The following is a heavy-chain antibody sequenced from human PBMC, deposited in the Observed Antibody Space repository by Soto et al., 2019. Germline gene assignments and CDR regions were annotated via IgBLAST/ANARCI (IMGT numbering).Heavy chain of an antibody. J-gene: IGHJ4*02. CDR1: GGSVSTYF. CDR3: ARLAYDSGSPPDSFDH. CDR2: FYDSGST. V-gene: IGHV4-59*08. D-gene: IGHD3-10*01. Sequence: SETLSLTCSVSGGSVSTYFWGWIRQPPGKGLEWIGYFYDSGSTNYNPSLKSRVTISVDTSKNRFSLKLNSVTAADTAFYYCARLAYDSGSPPDSFDHWGQGTLVTVSS.